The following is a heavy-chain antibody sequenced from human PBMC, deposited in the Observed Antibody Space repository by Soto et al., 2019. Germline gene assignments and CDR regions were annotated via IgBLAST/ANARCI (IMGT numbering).Heavy chain of an antibody. D-gene: IGHD2-15*01. J-gene: IGHJ4*02. Sequence: QVQLVESGGGVVQPGRSLRLSCAASEFPFSNYGMHWVRQAPGKGLEWVAHISYDGSNKHYADSVKGRFTISRDNSKNMLFLQMCSLRTEDTAVYYCAGGQYYFDYCGQGTRVSVSS. CDR2: ISYDGSNK. CDR3: AGGQYYFDY. V-gene: IGHV3-30*03. CDR1: EFPFSNYG.